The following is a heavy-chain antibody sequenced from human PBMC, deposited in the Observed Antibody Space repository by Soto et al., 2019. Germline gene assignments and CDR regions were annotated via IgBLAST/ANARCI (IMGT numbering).Heavy chain of an antibody. Sequence: PGGSLRLSCAASGFTFSSYAMSWVRQAPGKGLEWVSVISASGDSTYYADSVKGRFTTSRDNSKNTLYQQMNSLRAEDTAVYYCAKDDDILAGSFDYWGQGTLVTSPQ. CDR2: ISASGDST. CDR3: AKDDDILAGSFDY. CDR1: GFTFSSYA. D-gene: IGHD3-9*01. V-gene: IGHV3-23*01. J-gene: IGHJ4*02.